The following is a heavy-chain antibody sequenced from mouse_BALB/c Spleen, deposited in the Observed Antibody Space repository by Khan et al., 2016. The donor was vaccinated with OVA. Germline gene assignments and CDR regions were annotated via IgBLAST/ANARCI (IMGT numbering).Heavy chain of an antibody. D-gene: IGHD2-12*01. CDR3: PRGGAAYYKNDGGAMDY. J-gene: IGHJ4*01. CDR2: INTHSGVP. CDR1: GYTFTNAG. Sequence: QIQLVQSGPELKKPGGTVRISCKASGYTFTNAGMQWVQKMPGKGLKWIGWINTHSGVPKYAEAFKGRFAFSLDTSATTADLQITKLKNEDTAPYFCPRGGAAYYKNDGGAMDYWGQGTSVTVSS. V-gene: IGHV9-4*02.